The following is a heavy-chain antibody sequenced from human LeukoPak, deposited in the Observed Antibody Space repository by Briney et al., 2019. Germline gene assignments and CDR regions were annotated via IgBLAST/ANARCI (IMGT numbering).Heavy chain of an antibody. Sequence: GGSLRLSCAASGFTFGSYMMTWVRQAPGRGLEWVSTISSNGGSTYYADSVKGRFTISRDNSKNTLYLQMSSLRAEDTAVYYCSRAYSTGWLGINDYWGQGALVTVSS. J-gene: IGHJ4*02. V-gene: IGHV3-23*01. CDR1: GFTFGSYM. D-gene: IGHD6-19*01. CDR2: ISSNGGST. CDR3: SRAYSTGWLGINDY.